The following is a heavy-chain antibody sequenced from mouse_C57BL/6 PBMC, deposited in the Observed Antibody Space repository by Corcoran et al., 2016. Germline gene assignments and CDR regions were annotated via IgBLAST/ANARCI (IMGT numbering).Heavy chain of an antibody. V-gene: IGHV1-84*01. CDR2: IYPGRGNT. J-gene: IGHJ4*01. D-gene: IGHD2-1*01. Sequence: QIQLQQSGPELMKPGASVKISCKASGYTFTDYYINWVKQRPGQGLEWIGGIYPGRGNTKYNEKFKGKATVTVYTSSSTAYMQLSSLTSEASAVYFCARQQIDYGNPYAMDYLGQGTSVTVS. CDR3: ARQQIDYGNPYAMDY. CDR1: GYTFTDYY.